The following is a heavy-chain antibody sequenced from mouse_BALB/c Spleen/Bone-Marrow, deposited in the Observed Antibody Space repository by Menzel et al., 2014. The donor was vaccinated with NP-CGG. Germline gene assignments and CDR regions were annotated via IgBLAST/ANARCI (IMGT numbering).Heavy chain of an antibody. Sequence: EVKAVDSGGGLVQPGGSRKLSCAASGFTFSSFGMHWVGQAPERGLAWVAYIISGTSTIYYADTVKGRFTISRDNPKNTLFLQMTILRSEDAAIYDYTRDDRSTIRNATDYWGQGTSVTVSS. CDR2: IISGTSTI. CDR1: GFTFSSFG. CDR3: TRDDRSTIRNATDY. J-gene: IGHJ4*01. V-gene: IGHV5-17*02. D-gene: IGHD2-3*01.